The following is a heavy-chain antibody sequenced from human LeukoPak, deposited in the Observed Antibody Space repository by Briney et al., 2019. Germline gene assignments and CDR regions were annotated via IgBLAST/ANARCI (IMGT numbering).Heavy chain of an antibody. J-gene: IGHJ4*02. Sequence: PGGSLRLSCAASGFTFSSYAMSWVRQAPGKGLEWVSTISGSGGSTYCADSVKGRFTISRDNSKKTLYLQMNSLRPEDTAVYYCVKDRGDLPPYFDYWGQGTLVTVSS. CDR1: GFTFSSYA. CDR3: VKDRGDLPPYFDY. CDR2: ISGSGGST. D-gene: IGHD2-21*02. V-gene: IGHV3-23*01.